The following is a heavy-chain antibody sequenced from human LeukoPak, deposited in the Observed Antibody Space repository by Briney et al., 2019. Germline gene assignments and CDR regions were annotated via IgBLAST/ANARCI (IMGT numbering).Heavy chain of an antibody. CDR3: ARGGGLDV. D-gene: IGHD3-16*01. V-gene: IGHV3-23*01. CDR1: GLTFSSSP. CDR2: ISGSGSTT. Sequence: SGGSLRLSCAASGLTFSSSPMSWVRQAPGKGLEWVSAISGSGSTTYYADSVKGRFTISRDTSKNTLFLQMNSLRAEDTAAYYCARGGGLDVWGQGATVTVSS. J-gene: IGHJ6*02.